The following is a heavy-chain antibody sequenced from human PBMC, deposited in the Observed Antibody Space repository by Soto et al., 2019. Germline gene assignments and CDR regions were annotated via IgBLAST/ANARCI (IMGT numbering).Heavy chain of an antibody. Sequence: PGGSLRLSCAASGFTFSSYNMNWVRQAPGKGLEWVSYISSSSSTIYYADSMKGRFTISRDNAKNSLYLQMNSLRDEDTAVYYCARDWIAYCGGDCYSPHDYWGQGTLVTVSS. CDR3: ARDWIAYCGGDCYSPHDY. J-gene: IGHJ4*02. V-gene: IGHV3-48*02. D-gene: IGHD2-21*02. CDR2: ISSSSSTI. CDR1: GFTFSSYN.